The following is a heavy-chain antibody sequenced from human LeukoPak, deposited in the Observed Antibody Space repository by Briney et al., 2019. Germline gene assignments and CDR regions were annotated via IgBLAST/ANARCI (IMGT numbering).Heavy chain of an antibody. CDR2: ISSSGSTI. CDR3: ARGAGQGAGYYYYYYYMDV. CDR1: GFTFSSYE. Sequence: GGSLRLSCAASGFTFSSYEMNWVRQAPGKGLEWVSYISSSGSTIYYADSVKGRFTISRDNAKNSLYLQMNSLRAEDTAVYYCARGAGQGAGYYYYYYYMDVWGKGTTVTVSS. J-gene: IGHJ6*03. D-gene: IGHD1-14*01. V-gene: IGHV3-48*03.